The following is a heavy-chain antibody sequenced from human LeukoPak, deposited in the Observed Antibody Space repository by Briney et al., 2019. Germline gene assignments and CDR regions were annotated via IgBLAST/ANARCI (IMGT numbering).Heavy chain of an antibody. V-gene: IGHV4-38-2*02. D-gene: IGHD3-22*01. Sequence: TLSLTCTLSGYSLRSDYYWGWIRQPPGKGRTWIGNLHHSGYTSYNPSLKSRVAKSIDTSQNQLSLKLSSVTAADTAVHFCTRGFRSRASHYDTRTYNFDHWGQGTLATACS. CDR2: LHHSGYT. CDR1: GYSLRSDYY. J-gene: IGHJ4*02. CDR3: TRGFRSRASHYDTRTYNFDH.